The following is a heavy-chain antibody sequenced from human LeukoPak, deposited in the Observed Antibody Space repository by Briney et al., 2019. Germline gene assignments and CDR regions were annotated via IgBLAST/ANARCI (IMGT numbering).Heavy chain of an antibody. D-gene: IGHD4-17*01. CDR1: GLTGNSLW. Sequence: AESMSPSSSDSGLTGNSLWMGWLRHAQGKGLEWVANIKQDGSEKYYVDSVKGRFTISRDNAKNSLYLQMNSLRAEDTAGYYCARGQTTVTNWGQGTLVAVSS. J-gene: IGHJ4*02. CDR2: IKQDGSEK. V-gene: IGHV3-7*03. CDR3: ARGQTTVTN.